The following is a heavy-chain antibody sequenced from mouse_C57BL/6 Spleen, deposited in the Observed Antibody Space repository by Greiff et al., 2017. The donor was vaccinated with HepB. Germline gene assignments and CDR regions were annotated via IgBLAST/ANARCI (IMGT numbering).Heavy chain of an antibody. D-gene: IGHD1-1*01. J-gene: IGHJ1*03. V-gene: IGHV5-17*01. Sequence: EVKLMESGGGLVKPGGSLKLSCAASGFTFSDYGMHWVRQAPEKGLEWVAYISSGSSTIYYADTVKGRFTISRDNAKNTLFLQMTSLRSEDTAMYYCARKPFITTVRWYFDVWGTGTTVTVSS. CDR1: GFTFSDYG. CDR3: ARKPFITTVRWYFDV. CDR2: ISSGSSTI.